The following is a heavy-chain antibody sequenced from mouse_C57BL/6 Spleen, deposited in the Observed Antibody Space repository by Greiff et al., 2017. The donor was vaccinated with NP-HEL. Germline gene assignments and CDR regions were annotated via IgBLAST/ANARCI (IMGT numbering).Heavy chain of an antibody. V-gene: IGHV1-64*01. CDR1: GYTFTSYW. CDR2: IHPNSGST. J-gene: IGHJ2*01. CDR3: ALITTVVAHFDY. Sequence: QVHVKQPGAELVKPGASVKLSCKASGYTFTSYWMHWVKQRPGQGLEWIGMIHPNSGSTNYNEKFKSKATLTVDKSSSTAYMQLSSLTSEDSAVYYCALITTVVAHFDYWGQGTTLTVSS. D-gene: IGHD1-1*01.